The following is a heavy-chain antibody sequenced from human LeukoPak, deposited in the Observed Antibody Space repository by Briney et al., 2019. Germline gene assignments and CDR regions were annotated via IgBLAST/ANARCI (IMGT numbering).Heavy chain of an antibody. CDR3: AKDHPFDYYYATSGYFLY. J-gene: IGHJ4*02. CDR1: GFTFTTYA. D-gene: IGHD3-22*01. CDR2: ISGGDST. Sequence: PGGSLRLSCAASGFTFTTYAMSWVRQAPGKGLECVSVISGGDSTYYADSVMGRFTISRDNSKNTLHLQMNSLRADDTAVYYCAKDHPFDYYYATSGYFLYWGQGTLVTVSS. V-gene: IGHV3-23*01.